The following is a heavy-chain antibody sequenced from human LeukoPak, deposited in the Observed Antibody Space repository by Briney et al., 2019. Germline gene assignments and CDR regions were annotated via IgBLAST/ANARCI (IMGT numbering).Heavy chain of an antibody. V-gene: IGHV4-59*01. J-gene: IGHJ3*02. CDR2: IYYSGTT. CDR3: ARDTPENHAFDI. CDR1: GGSISSSY. Sequence: SETLSLTCTISGGSISSSYWSWIRQPPGKGLEWIGYIYYSGTTNYNPSLKSRVTISIDTSKNQFALKLSSVTAADTAVYYCARDTPENHAFDIWGQGTMVTVSS.